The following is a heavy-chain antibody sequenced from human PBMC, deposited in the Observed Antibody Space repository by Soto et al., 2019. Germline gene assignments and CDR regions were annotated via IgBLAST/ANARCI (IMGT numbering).Heavy chain of an antibody. D-gene: IGHD6-13*01. V-gene: IGHV1-69*13. CDR1: GGTFSSYS. CDR2: IIPIFGTA. CDR3: ARERKALIAAAGSWYYYYGMDV. J-gene: IGHJ6*02. Sequence: SVKVSCKASGGTFSSYSISWVRQAPGQGLEWMGGIIPIFGTANYAQKFQGRVTITADESTSTAYMELSSLRSEDTAVYYCARERKALIAAAGSWYYYYGMDVWGQGTTVTVSS.